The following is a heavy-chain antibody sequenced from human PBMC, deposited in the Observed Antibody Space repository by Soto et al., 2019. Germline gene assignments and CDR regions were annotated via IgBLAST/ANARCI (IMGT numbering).Heavy chain of an antibody. CDR2: IYHSGST. V-gene: IGHV4-4*02. D-gene: IGHD3-22*01. Sequence: NPSETLSLTCAVSGGSISSSNWWSWVRQPPGKGLEWIGEIYHSGSTNYNPSLKSRVTISVDKSKNQFSLKLSSVTAADTAVYYCATRAGYYDSSGYYQYYYYYGMDVWGQGTTVTVSS. CDR3: ATRAGYYDSSGYYQYYYYYGMDV. CDR1: GGSISSSNW. J-gene: IGHJ6*02.